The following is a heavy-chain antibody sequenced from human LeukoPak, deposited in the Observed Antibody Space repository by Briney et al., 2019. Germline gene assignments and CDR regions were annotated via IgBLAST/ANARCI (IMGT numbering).Heavy chain of an antibody. CDR2: INGDGSTT. J-gene: IGHJ3*02. D-gene: IGHD3-16*01. CDR1: RFTFRNFW. Sequence: PGGSLSLPCATPRFTFRNFWMSCVRQPPGKGLVWLSRINGDGSTTNYADSVQDRFTITRDNAKHTLYLQMNSLRDEDTALYSCVLFGRGALDIWGQGTMDTVTS. V-gene: IGHV3-74*01. CDR3: VLFGRGALDI.